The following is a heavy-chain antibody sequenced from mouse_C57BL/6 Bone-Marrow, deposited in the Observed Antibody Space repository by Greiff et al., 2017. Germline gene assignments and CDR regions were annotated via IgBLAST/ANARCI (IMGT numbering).Heavy chain of an antibody. V-gene: IGHV1-4*01. Sequence: QVQLQQSGAELARPGASVKMSCKASGYTFTSYTMHWVKQRPGQGLEWIGYINPSSGYTKYNQKFKDKATLTADKSSSTAYMQLNSLTSEDSAVYYCGVRRGLDYWGQGTTLTVSS. CDR2: INPSSGYT. CDR3: GVRRGLDY. J-gene: IGHJ2*01. CDR1: GYTFTSYT. D-gene: IGHD2-14*01.